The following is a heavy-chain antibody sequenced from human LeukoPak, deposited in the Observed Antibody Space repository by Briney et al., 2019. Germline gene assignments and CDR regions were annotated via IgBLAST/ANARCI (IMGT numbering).Heavy chain of an antibody. J-gene: IGHJ4*02. D-gene: IGHD2-21*02. CDR2: INTNTGNP. Sequence: ASVKVSCKASGYTFTNYAMNWVRQAPGQGLEWMGWINTNTGNPTYAQGFTGRFVFSLDTSVSTAYLQISSLKAEDTAVYYCARVVGCGGDCYSGISDYWGQGTLVTVSS. V-gene: IGHV7-4-1*02. CDR3: ARVVGCGGDCYSGISDY. CDR1: GYTFTNYA.